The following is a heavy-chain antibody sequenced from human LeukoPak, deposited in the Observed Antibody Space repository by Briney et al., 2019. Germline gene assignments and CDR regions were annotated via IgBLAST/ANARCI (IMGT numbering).Heavy chain of an antibody. V-gene: IGHV3-33*01. CDR3: ARESCSGGSCYYFDY. Sequence: GRSLRLSCAASGFTFRNYGMHWVRQAPGKGLEWVAVIWYDGSNKYYGDSVKGRFTISRDNSKNTLSLQMNSLRVEDTAVYYCARESCSGGSCYYFDYWGQGTLVTVSS. J-gene: IGHJ4*02. D-gene: IGHD2-15*01. CDR1: GFTFRNYG. CDR2: IWYDGSNK.